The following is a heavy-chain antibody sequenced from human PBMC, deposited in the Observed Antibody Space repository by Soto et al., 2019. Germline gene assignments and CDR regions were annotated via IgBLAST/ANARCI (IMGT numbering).Heavy chain of an antibody. Sequence: PGGSLRLSCAASGFTLSSYSMKWVRQAPGKGLEWVALVSSSSSYIYYADSVKGRFTISRDNANNSLYLQMNSLRDEDTAVYYCARSPLVRGVIQGMDVWGQGTTVTVSS. CDR1: GFTLSSYS. CDR2: VSSSSSYI. D-gene: IGHD3-10*01. V-gene: IGHV3-21*01. J-gene: IGHJ6*02. CDR3: ARSPLVRGVIQGMDV.